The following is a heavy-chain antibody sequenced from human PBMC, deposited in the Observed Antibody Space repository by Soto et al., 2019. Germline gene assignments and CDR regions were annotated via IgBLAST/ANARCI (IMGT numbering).Heavy chain of an antibody. CDR2: INHSGST. CDR1: GGSFSGYY. J-gene: IGHJ4*02. CDR3: ARQLYGYYFDY. D-gene: IGHD3-10*01. Sequence: QVQLQQGGAGLLKPSETLSLTCAVYGGSFSGYYWSWIRQPPGKGLEWIGEINHSGSTNYNPSLKSRVTISVDTSKNQFSLKLSSVTAADTAVYYCARQLYGYYFDYWGQGTLVTVSS. V-gene: IGHV4-34*01.